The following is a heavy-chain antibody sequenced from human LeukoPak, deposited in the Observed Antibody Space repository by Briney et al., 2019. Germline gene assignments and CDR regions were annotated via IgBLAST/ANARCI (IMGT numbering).Heavy chain of an antibody. D-gene: IGHD3-10*01. V-gene: IGHV4-31*03. CDR3: ARDRYYGSGSYNWIDP. CDR1: GGSISSGGYY. J-gene: IGHJ5*02. Sequence: SQTLSLTCTVSGGSISSGGYYWSWIRQHPGKGLEWIGYIYYSGSTYYNPSLKSRVTISVDTSKNQFSLKLSSVTAADTAVYYCARDRYYGSGSYNWIDPWGQGTLVTVSS. CDR2: IYYSGST.